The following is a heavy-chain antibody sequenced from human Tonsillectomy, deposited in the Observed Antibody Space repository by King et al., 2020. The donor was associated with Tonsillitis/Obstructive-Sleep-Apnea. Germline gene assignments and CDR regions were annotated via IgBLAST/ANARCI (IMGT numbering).Heavy chain of an antibody. V-gene: IGHV2-26*01. CDR1: GFSLSNARMG. J-gene: IGHJ6*02. CDR2: IFSNDEK. Sequence: TLKESGPMLVKPTETLTLTCTVSGFSLSNARMGVSWIRQPPGKALEWLAHIFSNDEKSHSTSLKSRLTISKDTSKSQVVLTMTNMDPVDTATYYCARIHYDSSGYYPEYGMDVWGQGTTVTVSS. D-gene: IGHD3-22*01. CDR3: ARIHYDSSGYYPEYGMDV.